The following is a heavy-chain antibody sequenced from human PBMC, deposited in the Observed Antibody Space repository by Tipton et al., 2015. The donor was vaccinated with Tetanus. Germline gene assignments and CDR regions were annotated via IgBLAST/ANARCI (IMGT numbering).Heavy chain of an antibody. CDR1: GGSISTYY. J-gene: IGHJ6*02. CDR2: ISSSSSYI. D-gene: IGHD5-12*01. V-gene: IGHV3-21*01. CDR3: ARENGGYDYYYYYGMDV. Sequence: LSLTCTVSGGSISTYYWSWIRQPPGKGLEWVSSISSSSSYIYYADSVKGRFTISRDNAKNSLYLQMNSLRAEDTAVYYCARENGGYDYYYYYGMDVWGQGPTVTVSS.